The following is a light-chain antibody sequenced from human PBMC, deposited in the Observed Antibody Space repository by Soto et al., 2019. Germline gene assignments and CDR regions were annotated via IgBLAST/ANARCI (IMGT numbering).Light chain of an antibody. J-gene: IGKJ2*01. CDR3: QQSDSSPHT. CDR2: TTS. Sequence: DIQMTQSPSSLSASVGDRVTITCRASQSISSYLNWYQQKPGKAPKLLIYTTSSLQSGVPARFSGSGSGTYFTLTISSLQPEDFATYSCQQSDSSPHTFGQGTKLEIK. CDR1: QSISSY. V-gene: IGKV1-39*01.